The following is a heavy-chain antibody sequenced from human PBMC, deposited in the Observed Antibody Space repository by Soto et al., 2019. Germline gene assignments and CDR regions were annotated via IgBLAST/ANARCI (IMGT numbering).Heavy chain of an antibody. V-gene: IGHV4-34*01. CDR1: GGSFSGHY. CDR3: ARSQAYEYDAFDI. Sequence: QVQLQQWGAELLKPSETLSLTCAVYGGSFSGHYWSWIRQPPGKGLEWIGEINHSGSTNYNPSLESRITISVDTSKNQFSLRLSSVTAADTAVYYCARSQAYEYDAFDIWGQGTMVTVSS. J-gene: IGHJ3*02. D-gene: IGHD5-12*01. CDR2: INHSGST.